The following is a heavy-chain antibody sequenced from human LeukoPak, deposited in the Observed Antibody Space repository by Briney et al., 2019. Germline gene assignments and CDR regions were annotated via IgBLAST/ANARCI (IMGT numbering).Heavy chain of an antibody. Sequence: GGSLRLSCAASGFTFSSYGMHWVRQAPGKGLEWVAFIRYDGSNKYYADSVRGRFTISRDNSKNTLYLQMNSLRAEDTAVYYCANALVQYQRLVGATHPFDYWGQGTLVTVSS. J-gene: IGHJ4*02. CDR3: ANALVQYQRLVGATHPFDY. D-gene: IGHD1-26*01. V-gene: IGHV3-30*02. CDR2: IRYDGSNK. CDR1: GFTFSSYG.